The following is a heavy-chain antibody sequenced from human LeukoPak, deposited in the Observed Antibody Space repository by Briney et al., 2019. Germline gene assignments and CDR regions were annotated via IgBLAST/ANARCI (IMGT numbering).Heavy chain of an antibody. CDR3: AGAYSSANKWSWFDP. V-gene: IGHV3-21*01. J-gene: IGHJ5*02. D-gene: IGHD6-13*01. CDR1: GFTFSSYN. Sequence: GGSLRLSCAASGFTFSSYNMNWVRQTPGKGPEWVSSISSTSSYIYYADSVKGRFTVSRDNAKNSLYLQMNSLRADDTAVYYCAGAYSSANKWSWFDPWGQGTLVTVSS. CDR2: ISSTSSYI.